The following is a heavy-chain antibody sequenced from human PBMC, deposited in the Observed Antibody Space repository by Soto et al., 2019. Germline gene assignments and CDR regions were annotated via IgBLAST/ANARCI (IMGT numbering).Heavy chain of an antibody. CDR2: INHSGST. J-gene: IGHJ6*02. V-gene: IGHV4-34*01. Sequence: PSETLSLTCAVYGGSFSGYHWSWIRQPPGKGLEWIGEINHSGSTNYNPSLKSRVTISVDTSKTQFSLKLSSVTAADTAVYYCARGRDGDVRGQGTTVTVSS. CDR3: ARGRDGDV. CDR1: GGSFSGYH.